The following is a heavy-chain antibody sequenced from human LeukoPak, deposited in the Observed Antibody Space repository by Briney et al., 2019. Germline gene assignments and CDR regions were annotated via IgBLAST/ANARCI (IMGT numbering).Heavy chain of an antibody. V-gene: IGHV1-46*01. CDR3: ARGPHNGYSYVGGWFDP. J-gene: IGHJ5*02. CDR2: INPSGGST. D-gene: IGHD5-18*01. CDR1: GYTFTSYY. Sequence: GASVKVSCKASGYTFTSYYMHWVRQAPGQGLEWMGIINPSGGSTSYAQKFQGRVTMIRDMSTSTVYMELSSLRSEDTAVYYCARGPHNGYSYVGGWFDPWGQGTLVTVSS.